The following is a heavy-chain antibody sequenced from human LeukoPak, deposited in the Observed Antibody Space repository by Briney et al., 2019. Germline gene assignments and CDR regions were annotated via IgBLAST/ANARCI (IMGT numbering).Heavy chain of an antibody. CDR3: ARIAVAATGYNWFDP. V-gene: IGHV4-59*08. D-gene: IGHD6-19*01. CDR1: GGSISSYY. CDR2: IYYSGST. J-gene: IGHJ5*02. Sequence: SETLSLTCTVSGGSISSYYWSWIRQPPGKGLEWIGYIYYSGSTIYNPSLKSRVTISVDTSKNQFSLRLSSVTAADTAVYYCARIAVAATGYNWFDPWGQGTLVTVSS.